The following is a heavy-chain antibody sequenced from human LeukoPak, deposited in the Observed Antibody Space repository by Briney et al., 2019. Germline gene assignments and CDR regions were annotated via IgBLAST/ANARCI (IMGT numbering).Heavy chain of an antibody. D-gene: IGHD6-13*01. CDR3: ASPGYSSSPGAFDI. CDR2: IYHSGST. CDR1: GGSISSGGYY. J-gene: IGHJ3*02. Sequence: SETLPLTCTVSGGSISSGGYYWSWIRQPPGKGLEWIGYIYHSGSTYSNPSLKSRVTISEDRSKNQFSLKLSSVTAADTAVYYCASPGYSSSPGAFDIWGQGTMVTVSS. V-gene: IGHV4-30-2*01.